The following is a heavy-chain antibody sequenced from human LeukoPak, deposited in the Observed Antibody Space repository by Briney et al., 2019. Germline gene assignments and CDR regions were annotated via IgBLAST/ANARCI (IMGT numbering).Heavy chain of an antibody. CDR2: ISYDGSTK. Sequence: PGGSLRLSCAASGFTFSSFGMHWVSQAPGKGLEWVATISYDGSTKYYADSVKGRFTISRDMSKNTLYLQMNSLRVDDTAMYYCAKDDVGGWYGIDYWGQGTLGTVSA. CDR3: AKDDVGGWYGIDY. CDR1: GFTFSSFG. V-gene: IGHV3-30*18. J-gene: IGHJ4*02. D-gene: IGHD6-19*01.